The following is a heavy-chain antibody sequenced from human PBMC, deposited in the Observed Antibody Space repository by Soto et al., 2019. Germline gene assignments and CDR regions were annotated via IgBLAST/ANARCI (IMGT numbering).Heavy chain of an antibody. CDR3: APAIPLWSTRPDAY. CDR2: ISYDERKT. CDR1: GFTFRNFD. Sequence: QVQLVESGGGVVQPGRSLRLSCAASGFTFRNFDMHWVRQAPGKGLEWVALISYDERKTYYADSVKGRFTISRDNSENTLDLQMNSLKGAASAVYVCAPAIPLWSTRPDAYWGQGTLVTVSS. D-gene: IGHD2-21*01. J-gene: IGHJ4*02. V-gene: IGHV3-30*03.